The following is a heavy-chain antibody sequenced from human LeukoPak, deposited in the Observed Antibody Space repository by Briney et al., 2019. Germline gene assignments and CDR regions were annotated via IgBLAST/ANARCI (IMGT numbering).Heavy chain of an antibody. J-gene: IGHJ5*02. CDR1: GYTSSSYY. Sequence: GASVKVSCKASGYTSSSYYMYWVRQAPGQGLEWMGWISAYNGNTNYAQKLQGRVTMTTDTSTSTAYMELRSLRSDDTAVYYCAREVSYDSSGQDGFDPWGQGTLVTVSS. CDR2: ISAYNGNT. CDR3: AREVSYDSSGQDGFDP. V-gene: IGHV1-18*04. D-gene: IGHD3-22*01.